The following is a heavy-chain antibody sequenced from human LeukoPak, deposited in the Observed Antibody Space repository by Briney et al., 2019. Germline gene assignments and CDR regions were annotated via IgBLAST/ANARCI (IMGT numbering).Heavy chain of an antibody. CDR2: IYYSGST. Sequence: PSETLSLTCTVSGGSMSSSIYYWGWIRLPPGKGLEWIGSIYYSGSTYYNPSLRSRVTISVDTSKTHFSLKLSSVTAADTAVYYCARFVDTGVVQEDYYYYYAMDVWGQGTTVTVSS. D-gene: IGHD5-18*01. CDR3: ARFVDTGVVQEDYYYYYAMDV. V-gene: IGHV4-39*02. J-gene: IGHJ6*02. CDR1: GGSMSSSIYY.